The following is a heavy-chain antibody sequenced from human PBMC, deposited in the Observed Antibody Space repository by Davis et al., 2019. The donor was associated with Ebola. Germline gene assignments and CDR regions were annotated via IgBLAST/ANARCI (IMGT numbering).Heavy chain of an antibody. Sequence: PSETLSLTCPVSGVSISSYCWSWIRQPPGKGLEWIGYTSYTGTTNYNPSLRGRVTISVDTSKKQFSLKLSSVTAADTAVYYCASPYSGDYAFDIWGPGTMVTVSS. CDR3: ASPYSGDYAFDI. J-gene: IGHJ3*02. CDR2: TSYTGTT. D-gene: IGHD4-17*01. V-gene: IGHV4-59*01. CDR1: GVSISSYC.